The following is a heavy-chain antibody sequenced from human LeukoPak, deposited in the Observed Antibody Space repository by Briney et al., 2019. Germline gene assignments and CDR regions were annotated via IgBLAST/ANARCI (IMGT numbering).Heavy chain of an antibody. V-gene: IGHV3-74*01. Sequence: GGSLRLSCAASGFTFSSYWMHWVRQAPGKGLVWVSRITSDGSGTSYADSVKGRFTISRDNAKNTLYLQMNSLRAEDTAVYYCATPQSGSYYYYFDYWGQGTLVTVSS. D-gene: IGHD1-26*01. CDR2: ITSDGSGT. CDR3: ATPQSGSYYYYFDY. J-gene: IGHJ4*02. CDR1: GFTFSSYW.